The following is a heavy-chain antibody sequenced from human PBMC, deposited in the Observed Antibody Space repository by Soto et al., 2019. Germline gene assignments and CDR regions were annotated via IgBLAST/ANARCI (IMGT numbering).Heavy chain of an antibody. Sequence: ASLNGCCKASGYTLTGYYIHWVRRAPGQGLEWMAWINPKSGDTNYAQWFQGSVTMTRDTSISTAYMELSSLRSDDTAVYYCARAPGSATAMNYWGQGTLVTVSS. J-gene: IGHJ4*02. CDR3: ARAPGSATAMNY. D-gene: IGHD2-2*01. V-gene: IGHV1-2*02. CDR1: GYTLTGYY. CDR2: INPKSGDT.